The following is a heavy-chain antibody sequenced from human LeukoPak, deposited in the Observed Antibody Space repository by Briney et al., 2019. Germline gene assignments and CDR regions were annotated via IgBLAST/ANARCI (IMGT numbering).Heavy chain of an antibody. V-gene: IGHV3-21*01. J-gene: IGHJ6*03. CDR3: ARDPYSGSYGNEYYYYMDV. CDR2: ITSSSTYI. D-gene: IGHD1-26*01. Sequence: GGSLRLSCAASGFTFSSYNMSWVRQAPGKGLEWVSSITSSSTYIYYADSVKGRFTISRDNARNSLSLQMNSLRAEDTAVYYCARDPYSGSYGNEYYYYMDVWGKGTTVTISS. CDR1: GFTFSSYN.